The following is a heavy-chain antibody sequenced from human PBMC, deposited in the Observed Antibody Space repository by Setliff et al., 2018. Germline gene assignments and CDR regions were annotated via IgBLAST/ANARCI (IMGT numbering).Heavy chain of an antibody. D-gene: IGHD3-10*01. Sequence: ASVKVSCKSSGYIFTDYYIHWVRQAPGQGLEWMGWINPDSGDANYGPNFQGWVTMTRDTSIDTAYLDLSSLRAEDTAVYYCAKDLGLLRFGELLWEFRSRGMDVWGQGTTVTVSS. V-gene: IGHV1-2*04. CDR2: INPDSGDA. CDR3: AKDLGLLRFGELLWEFRSRGMDV. J-gene: IGHJ6*02. CDR1: GYIFTDYY.